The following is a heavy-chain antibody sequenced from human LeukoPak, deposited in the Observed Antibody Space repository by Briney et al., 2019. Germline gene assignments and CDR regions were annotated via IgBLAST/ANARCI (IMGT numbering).Heavy chain of an antibody. V-gene: IGHV3-9*01. CDR3: AKGAAQAHNWFDP. D-gene: IGHD2-15*01. J-gene: IGHJ5*02. Sequence: GRSLRLSCAAAGFNFDDYAMHWVRQAPGKGLEWVGGISWNSGNIGYADSVKGRFTISRDNAKNSLYLQMNSLRPEDTALYYCAKGAAQAHNWFDPWGQGTLVIVSS. CDR2: ISWNSGNI. CDR1: GFNFDDYA.